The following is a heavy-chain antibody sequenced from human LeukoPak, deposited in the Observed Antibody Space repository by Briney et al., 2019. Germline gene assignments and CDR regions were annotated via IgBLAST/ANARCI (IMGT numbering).Heavy chain of an antibody. CDR3: AKSECSGTYCYVLDY. CDR2: VSGSGDST. D-gene: IGHD2-2*01. V-gene: IGHV3-23*01. CDR1: GLTFSSYA. Sequence: GGSLRLSCAGSGLTFSSYAMSGVRQAPGKGLEWVSAVSGSGDSTYYADSVKGRFTISRDYSVNTLFLQMNSKMVFFTALYRSAKSECSGTYCYVLDYWGQGTLVTVSS. J-gene: IGHJ4*02.